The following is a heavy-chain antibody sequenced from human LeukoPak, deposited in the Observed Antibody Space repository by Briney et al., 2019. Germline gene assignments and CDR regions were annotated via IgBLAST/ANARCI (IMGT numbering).Heavy chain of an antibody. CDR3: ARKGGDPGIRWYYYYMDV. Sequence: SETLSLTCTVSGGSISSYYWSWIRQPPGKGLEWIGSIYYSGSTYYNPSLKSRVTISVDTSKNQFSLKLSSVTAADTAVYYCARKGGDPGIRWYYYYMDVWGKGTTVTVSS. CDR2: IYYSGST. CDR1: GGSISSYY. J-gene: IGHJ6*03. D-gene: IGHD4-17*01. V-gene: IGHV4-59*12.